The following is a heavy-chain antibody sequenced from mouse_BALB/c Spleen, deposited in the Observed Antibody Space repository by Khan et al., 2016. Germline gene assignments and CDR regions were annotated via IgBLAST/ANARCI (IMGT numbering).Heavy chain of an antibody. V-gene: IGHV14-3*02. CDR2: SKPANGNT. CDR3: ARSTDY. J-gene: IGHJ2*01. CDR1: RYTIKDTY. Sequence: VQLTQSGAELVKPGASVKFSCTASRYTIKDTYIHWVKQRPEHGLEWIGRSKPANGNTKYDTKFEGKATITANTSSNPSYLQLSSLTAEDTAVYYGARSTDYWGQGTTLTVSS.